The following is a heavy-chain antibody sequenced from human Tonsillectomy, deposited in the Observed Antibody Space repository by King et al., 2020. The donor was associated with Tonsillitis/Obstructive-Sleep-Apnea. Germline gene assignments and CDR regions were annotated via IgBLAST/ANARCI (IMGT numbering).Heavy chain of an antibody. J-gene: IGHJ4*02. CDR3: AREGRYYYDSSGYYQYYFDY. CDR1: SGSIISGGYY. CDR2: IFYSGCT. D-gene: IGHD3-22*01. V-gene: IGHV4-31*03. Sequence: VQLQESGPGLVKHSQTLSLTCTVSSGSIISGGYYWSWIRQHPGKGLEWIGYIFYSGCTYYNTSLKSRVTISVETAKNQFSLKLSSVTAADTAVYYCAREGRYYYDSSGYYQYYFDYWGQGTLVTVSS.